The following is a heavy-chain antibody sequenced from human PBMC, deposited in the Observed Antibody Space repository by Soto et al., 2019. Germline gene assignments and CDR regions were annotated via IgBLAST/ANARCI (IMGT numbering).Heavy chain of an antibody. D-gene: IGHD3-3*01. CDR3: ARQTMYYDFWSGPNWFDP. V-gene: IGHV4-39*01. Sequence: SETLSLTCTVSGGSISSSRYYLGWFRQPPGKGVEWIGSMYYRGSTYYNPSLKSRVTISVDTSKNQFSLKLSSVTAADTAVYYCARQTMYYDFWSGPNWFDPWGQGTLVTLS. J-gene: IGHJ5*02. CDR1: GGSISSSRYY. CDR2: MYYRGST.